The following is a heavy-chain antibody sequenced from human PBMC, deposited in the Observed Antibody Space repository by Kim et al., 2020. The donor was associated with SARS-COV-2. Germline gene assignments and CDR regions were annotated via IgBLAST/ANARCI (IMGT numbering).Heavy chain of an antibody. CDR3: ARFYGSGKLLSLRYYGMDV. Sequence: GESLKISCKGSGYSFTSYWIGWVHQMPGKGLEWMGIIYPGDSDTRYSPSFQGQVTISADKSISTAYLQWSSLKASDTAMYYCARFYGSGKLLSLRYYGMDVWGQGTTVTVSS. J-gene: IGHJ6*02. CDR2: IYPGDSDT. D-gene: IGHD3-10*01. V-gene: IGHV5-51*07. CDR1: GYSFTSYW.